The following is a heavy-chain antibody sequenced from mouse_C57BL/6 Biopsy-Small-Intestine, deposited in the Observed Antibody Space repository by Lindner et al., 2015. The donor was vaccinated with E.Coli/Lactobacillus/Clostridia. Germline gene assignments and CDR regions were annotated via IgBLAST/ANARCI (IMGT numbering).Heavy chain of an antibody. CDR2: IYPRDGSS. D-gene: IGHD1-1*01. V-gene: IGHV1-85*01. CDR1: GHTFTSYD. Sequence: VQLQESGPELVKPGASVKVSCKASGHTFTSYDMHWVKQRPRQGLEWIGWIYPRDGSSWYNENFKDKATLTVDTSSSTAYMELHSFTSEDSAVYFCASQVYGSTYSYYFDFWGQGTTLTVSS. J-gene: IGHJ2*01. CDR3: ASQVYGSTYSYYFDF.